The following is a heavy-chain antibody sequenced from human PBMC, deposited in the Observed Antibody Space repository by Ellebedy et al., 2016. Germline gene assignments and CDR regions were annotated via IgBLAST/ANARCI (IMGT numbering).Heavy chain of an antibody. V-gene: IGHV3-15*01. CDR3: TTDSLSVPATNDAFDI. Sequence: GGSLRLXXAASGFTFSNAWMSWVRQAPGKGLEWVGRIKSKTDGGTTDYAAPVKGRFTISRDDSKNTLYLQMNSLKTEDTAVYYCTTDSLSVPATNDAFDIWGQGTMVTVSS. CDR1: GFTFSNAW. D-gene: IGHD2-2*01. CDR2: IKSKTDGGTT. J-gene: IGHJ3*02.